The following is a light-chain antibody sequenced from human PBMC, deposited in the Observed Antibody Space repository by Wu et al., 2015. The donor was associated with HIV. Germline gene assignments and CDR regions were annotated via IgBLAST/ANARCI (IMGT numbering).Light chain of an antibody. V-gene: IGKV1-33*01. CDR3: QQYGF. CDR1: QDISNY. Sequence: DIQMTQSPSSLSASVGDRVTITCQASQDISNYLNWYQQKPGKAPKLLIYDASNLETGVPSRFSGSGSGTDFTFTISSLQPEDIATYYCQQYGFFGGGTKVEDQT. J-gene: IGKJ4*01. CDR2: DAS.